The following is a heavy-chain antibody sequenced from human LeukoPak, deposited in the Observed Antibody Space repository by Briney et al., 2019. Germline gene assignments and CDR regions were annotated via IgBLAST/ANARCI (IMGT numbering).Heavy chain of an antibody. Sequence: ASVTVSCTASGYTFTVYYMHWVRQAPGQGLEWMGRINPNSGGTNYAQKFQGRVTMTRDTSISTAYMELSRLRSDDTAVYYCASTTLVGASRDAFDIWGQGTMVTVSS. D-gene: IGHD1-26*01. CDR2: INPNSGGT. CDR3: ASTTLVGASRDAFDI. J-gene: IGHJ3*02. V-gene: IGHV1-2*06. CDR1: GYTFTVYY.